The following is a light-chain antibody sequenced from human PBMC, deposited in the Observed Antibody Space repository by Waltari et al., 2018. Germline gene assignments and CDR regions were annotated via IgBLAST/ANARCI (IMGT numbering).Light chain of an antibody. CDR1: ESTSRSS. CDR3: QQYGRL. Sequence: DIVLTQSPGILSLSPGEGATLSCRASESTSRSSLAWYQQKPGQAPRLVMYGTANRATDIPDRVSGSGSGTDFTLTISRLEPEDCAVYYCQQYGRLFGGGTKVEI. J-gene: IGKJ4*01. CDR2: GTA. V-gene: IGKV3-20*01.